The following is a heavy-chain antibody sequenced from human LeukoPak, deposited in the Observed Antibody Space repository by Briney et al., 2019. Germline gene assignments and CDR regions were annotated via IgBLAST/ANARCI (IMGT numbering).Heavy chain of an antibody. J-gene: IGHJ4*02. D-gene: IGHD3-9*01. Sequence: PGGSLRLSCAASGFTFSNSAMNWVRQVPGKGLEWVSSIDYDSYHIYYAASVRGRFTISRDNARNSVYLQMNSLRVEDAAVYYCARDPLRYLRVGHYDYWGQGTLVAVSS. CDR1: GFTFSNSA. CDR3: ARDPLRYLRVGHYDY. V-gene: IGHV3-21*01. CDR2: IDYDSYHI.